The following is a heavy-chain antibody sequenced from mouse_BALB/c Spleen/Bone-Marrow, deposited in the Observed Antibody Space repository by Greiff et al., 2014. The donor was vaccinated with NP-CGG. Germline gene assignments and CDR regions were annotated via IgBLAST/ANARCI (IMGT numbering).Heavy chain of an antibody. V-gene: IGHV1S81*02. J-gene: IGHJ4*01. CDR3: TRLPH. D-gene: IGHD5-1*01. Sequence: VQLQQSGAELVTPGASVKLSCNASGYTFTSYYMYWVKQRPGQGLEWIGEINPSNGGTNFNEKFKSRATLTVDKSSSTAYMQLSSLTSEDSAVYYCTRLPHWGQGTSVTVSS. CDR2: INPSNGGT. CDR1: GYTFTSYY.